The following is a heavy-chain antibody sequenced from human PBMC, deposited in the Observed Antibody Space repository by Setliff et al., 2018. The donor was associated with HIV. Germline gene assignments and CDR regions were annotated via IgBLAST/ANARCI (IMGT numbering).Heavy chain of an antibody. D-gene: IGHD3-10*01. J-gene: IGHJ4*02. CDR3: AKDKGQKYADY. Sequence: LSLTCATSGLTFSNCGMHWVRQAPGKGLEWVASIRSDGSNKYYADSVTGRFTISRDDSKNTPYLQMNSLRAEDTAVYYCAKDKGQKYADYWGQGTMVTVSS. V-gene: IGHV3-30*02. CDR1: GLTFSNCG. CDR2: IRSDGSNK.